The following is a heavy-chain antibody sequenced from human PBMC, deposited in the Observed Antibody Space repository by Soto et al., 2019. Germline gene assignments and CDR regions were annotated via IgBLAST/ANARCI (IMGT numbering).Heavy chain of an antibody. CDR3: AKLEDELWWFQT. Sequence: EVQLLESGGGWVKLGGSLRPSCQPSGLPFTSYALSWVGQAPGKGLEWVSAISGSGGSTYYADSVKGRFTISRDNSKNTLYLQMNSLRAEDTAVYYCAKLEDELWWFQTWGQGTLVTVSS. J-gene: IGHJ5*02. CDR1: GLPFTSYA. D-gene: IGHD2-21*01. V-gene: IGHV3-23*01. CDR2: ISGSGGST.